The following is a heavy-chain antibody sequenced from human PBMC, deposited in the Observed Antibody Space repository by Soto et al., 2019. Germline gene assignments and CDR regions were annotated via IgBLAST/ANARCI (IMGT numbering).Heavy chain of an antibody. Sequence: EVPLLESGGGLVQPGGSLRLSCVAYGFTFSTDDMSWVRQAPGKGLEWVSAISGGSRSTYYAESVRGRFTISRDNSKNTLSPQMNSLRAEDRGIYYCAKDTKKGTSHSDYWGQGTRVTVSS. J-gene: IGHJ4*02. V-gene: IGHV3-23*01. CDR3: AKDTKKGTSHSDY. CDR1: GFTFSTDD. D-gene: IGHD2-2*01. CDR2: ISGGSRST.